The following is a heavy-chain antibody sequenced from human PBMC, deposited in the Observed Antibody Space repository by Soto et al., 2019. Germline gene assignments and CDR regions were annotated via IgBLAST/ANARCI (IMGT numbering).Heavy chain of an antibody. D-gene: IGHD2-2*02. CDR2: IYSGGST. CDR3: ATYTSLDY. J-gene: IGHJ4*02. CDR1: GFTVSNHY. Sequence: EVQLVETGGGLIQPGGSLRLSCAASGFTVSNHYMSWVRQAPGKGLEWVSLIYSGGSTFYADSVKGRFTISRDNSKNTLFLQMNSLRAEDTAVYFCATYTSLDYWGQGTRVTGSS. V-gene: IGHV3-53*02.